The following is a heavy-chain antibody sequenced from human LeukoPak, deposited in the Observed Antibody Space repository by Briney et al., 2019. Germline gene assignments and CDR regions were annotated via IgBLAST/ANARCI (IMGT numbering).Heavy chain of an antibody. V-gene: IGHV3-30*04. D-gene: IGHD5-12*01. CDR1: GFTFSSYA. J-gene: IGHJ6*02. Sequence: GGSLRLSCAASGFTFSSYAMHWVRQAPGKGLEWVAVISYDGSNKYYAASVKGRFTISRDNSKNTLYLQMNSLRAEDTAVYYCARDVILGNSGYDLYGMDVWGQGTTVTVSS. CDR3: ARDVILGNSGYDLYGMDV. CDR2: ISYDGSNK.